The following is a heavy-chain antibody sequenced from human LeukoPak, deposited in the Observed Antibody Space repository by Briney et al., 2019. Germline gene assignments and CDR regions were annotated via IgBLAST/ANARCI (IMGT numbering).Heavy chain of an antibody. J-gene: IGHJ4*02. CDR2: IDPSDSYT. D-gene: IGHD1-26*01. V-gene: IGHV5-10-1*01. CDR3: ARHSSGSYLD. Sequence: GESLKISCKGSGYSFTSYWISCVRQMPGKGLEWMGRIDPSDSYTNYSPSFQGHVTISADKSISTAYLQWSSLTASDTAMYYCARHSSGSYLDWGQGTLVTVSS. CDR1: GYSFTSYW.